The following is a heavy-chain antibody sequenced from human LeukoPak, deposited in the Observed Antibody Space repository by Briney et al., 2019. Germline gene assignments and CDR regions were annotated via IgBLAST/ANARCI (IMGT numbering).Heavy chain of an antibody. CDR2: IKSKTDGGTT. D-gene: IGHD5-12*01. CDR3: TTPKYSGYDFYF. V-gene: IGHV3-15*07. Sequence: GGSLRLSCAASAFTFSSYAINWVRQAPGKGLEWVGRIKSKTDGGTTDYAAPVKGRFTISRDDSKNTLFLQMNSLKTEDTATYYCTTPKYSGYDFYFWGQGTLVTVSS. J-gene: IGHJ4*02. CDR1: AFTFSSYA.